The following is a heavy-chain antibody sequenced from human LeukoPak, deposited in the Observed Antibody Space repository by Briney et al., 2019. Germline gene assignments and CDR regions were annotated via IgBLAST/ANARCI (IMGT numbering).Heavy chain of an antibody. CDR2: IYYSGST. D-gene: IGHD6-19*01. J-gene: IGHJ4*02. Sequence: KPSETLSLTCTVSGGSISSSSYYWGWIRQPPGKGLEWIGSIYYSGSTNYNPSLKSRVTISVDTSKNQFSLKLSSVTAADTAVYYCARGLFVGWPYPFDYWGQGTLVTVSS. CDR1: GGSISSSSYY. CDR3: ARGLFVGWPYPFDY. V-gene: IGHV4-39*07.